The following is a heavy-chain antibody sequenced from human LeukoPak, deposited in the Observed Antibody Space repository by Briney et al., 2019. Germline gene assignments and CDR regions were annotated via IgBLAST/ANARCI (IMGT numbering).Heavy chain of an antibody. CDR1: GGTFSSYA. J-gene: IGHJ6*02. Sequence: SVKVSCKASGGTFSSYAIRWVRQAPGQGLEWMGGIIPIFGPANYAQKFQGRVTITADESTSTAYMELSSLRSEDTAIYYCARKVVVAVTIDYYGMDVWGQGTTVTVSS. CDR3: ARKVVVAVTIDYYGMDV. V-gene: IGHV1-69*13. D-gene: IGHD2-15*01. CDR2: IIPIFGPA.